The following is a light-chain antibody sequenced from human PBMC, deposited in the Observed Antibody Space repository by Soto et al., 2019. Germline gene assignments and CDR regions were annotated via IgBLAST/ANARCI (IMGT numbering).Light chain of an antibody. V-gene: IGLV2-14*01. Sequence: QSALTQPASVSGSPGQSITISCTETSSDVGGYNYVSWYQQHSGKAPKLMIYEVSNRPSGVSNRFFGSKSGNTASLTISGLQAEDEADYYCSSYRSSSTSYVFGTGTKVTVL. CDR3: SSYRSSSTSYV. CDR2: EVS. CDR1: SSDVGGYNY. J-gene: IGLJ1*01.